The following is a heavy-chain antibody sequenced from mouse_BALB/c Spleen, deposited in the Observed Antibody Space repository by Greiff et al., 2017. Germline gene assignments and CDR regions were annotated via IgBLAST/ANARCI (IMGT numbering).Heavy chain of an antibody. CDR2: ISSGGGNT. J-gene: IGHJ3*01. CDR1: GFTFSSYT. Sequence: DVMLVESGGGLVKPGGSLKLSCAASGFTFSSYTMSWVRQTPEKRLEWVATISSGGGNTYYPDSVKGRFTISRDNAKNNLYLQMSSLRSEDTALYYCARSYYGNYQAWFAYWGQGTLVTVSA. CDR3: ARSYYGNYQAWFAY. D-gene: IGHD2-10*01. V-gene: IGHV5-9*03.